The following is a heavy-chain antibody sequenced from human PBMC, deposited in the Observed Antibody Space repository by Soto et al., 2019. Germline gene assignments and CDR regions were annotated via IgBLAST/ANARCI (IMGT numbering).Heavy chain of an antibody. J-gene: IGHJ2*01. D-gene: IGHD6-19*01. CDR2: IYYSGST. CDR3: ARQWLAYWYFDL. V-gene: IGHV4-39*01. CDR1: GGSISSSSYY. Sequence: QLQLQESGPGLVKPSETLSLTCTVSGGSISSSSYYWGWIRQPPGKGLEWIGSIYYSGSTYYNPSLKSRVTISVDTSKNQFSLKLSSVTAADTAVYYCARQWLAYWYFDLWGRGTLVTVSS.